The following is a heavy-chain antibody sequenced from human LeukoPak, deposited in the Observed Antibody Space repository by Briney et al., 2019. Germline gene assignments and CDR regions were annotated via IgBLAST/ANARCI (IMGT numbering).Heavy chain of an antibody. V-gene: IGHV4-59*08. CDR2: IYYSGST. Sequence: SETLSLTCTVSGGSISSYYWSWIRQPPGKGLEWIGYIYYSGSTNYNPSLKSRVTISVDTSKNQFSLKLSSVTAADTAVYYCARRIAAAGTGFGYWGQGTLVTVSS. J-gene: IGHJ4*02. CDR1: GGSISSYY. CDR3: ARRIAAAGTGFGY. D-gene: IGHD6-13*01.